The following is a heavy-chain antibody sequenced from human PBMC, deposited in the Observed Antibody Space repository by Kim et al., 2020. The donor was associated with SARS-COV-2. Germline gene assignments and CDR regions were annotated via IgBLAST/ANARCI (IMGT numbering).Heavy chain of an antibody. CDR3: ARPILDVLMVYAGVGYGMDV. V-gene: IGHV7-4-1*02. CDR2: INTNTGNP. J-gene: IGHJ6*02. Sequence: ASVKVSCKASGYTFTSYAMNWVRQAPGQGLEWMGWINTNTGNPTYAQGFTGRFVFSLDTSVSTAYLQISSLKAEDTAVYYCARPILDVLMVYAGVGYGMDVWGQGTTVTVSS. CDR1: GYTFTSYA. D-gene: IGHD2-8*01.